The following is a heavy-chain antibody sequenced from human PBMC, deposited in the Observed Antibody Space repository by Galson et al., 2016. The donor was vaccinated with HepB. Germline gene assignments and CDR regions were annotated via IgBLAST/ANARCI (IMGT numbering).Heavy chain of an antibody. CDR1: EFNFSGFA. V-gene: IGHV3-30*18. J-gene: IGHJ4*02. CDR2: ISNDGNKK. D-gene: IGHD3-3*01. CDR3: AKDYTRTIFGVVPIGSPDF. Sequence: SLRLSCAASEFNFSGFAMHWVRQAPGKGLEWAAVISNDGNKKYYADSVRGRFTISRDHSKNTLYLQMNSLRGEDSAVYYCAKDYTRTIFGVVPIGSPDFWGQGTLVTVSS.